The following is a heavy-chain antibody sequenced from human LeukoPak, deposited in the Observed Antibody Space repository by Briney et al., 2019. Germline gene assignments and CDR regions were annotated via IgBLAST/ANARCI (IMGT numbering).Heavy chain of an antibody. V-gene: IGHV3-30*04. CDR2: ISYDGSNK. CDR1: GFTFSSYA. J-gene: IGHJ4*02. Sequence: GGSLRLSCAASGFTFSSYAMHWVRQAPGKGLEWVAVISYDGSNKYYADSVKGRFTISRDNSKNTLYLQMNSLRAEDTAVYYCARDFDYYGSGSYYTPKYWGQGTLVTVSS. CDR3: ARDFDYYGSGSYYTPKY. D-gene: IGHD3-10*01.